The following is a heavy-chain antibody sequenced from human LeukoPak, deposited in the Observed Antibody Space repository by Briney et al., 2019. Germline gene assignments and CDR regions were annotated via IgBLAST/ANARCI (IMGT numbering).Heavy chain of an antibody. CDR2: THYSGRT. V-gene: IGHV4-39*01. D-gene: IGHD1-26*01. Sequence: PSETLSLTCTVSGGSISTSSFYWGWIRQPPGKGLEWIGTTHYSGRTYYNPSLKSRVTISVDTSKNQFSLRMSSVTAADTAMYYCARNSGNYLGWFDPWGQGTLVTVSS. CDR3: ARNSGNYLGWFDP. CDR1: GGSISTSSFY. J-gene: IGHJ5*02.